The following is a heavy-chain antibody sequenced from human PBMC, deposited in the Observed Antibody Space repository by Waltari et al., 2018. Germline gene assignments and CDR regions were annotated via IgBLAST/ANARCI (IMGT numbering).Heavy chain of an antibody. D-gene: IGHD3-10*01. CDR2: INQNGSEK. CDR3: ARARYYYGSGLIDY. Sequence: EVQLVESGGGLVQPGGSRRLSCAASGFTFSRYWMSWVRQAQGKGLEWVANINQNGSEKYYVDSVKGRFTISRDNAKNSLYLQMNSLRAEDTAVYYCARARYYYGSGLIDYWGQGTLVTVSS. V-gene: IGHV3-7*03. CDR1: GFTFSRYW. J-gene: IGHJ4*02.